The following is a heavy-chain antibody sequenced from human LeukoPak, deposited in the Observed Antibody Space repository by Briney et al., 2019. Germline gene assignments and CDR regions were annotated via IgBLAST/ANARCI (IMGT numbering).Heavy chain of an antibody. CDR3: ARTARAAGYYNVGFDP. Sequence: PETLSLTCTVSGGSISSYYWSWIRQPPGKGLEWIGYIYYSGSTNYNPSLKSRVTISVDTSKNQFSLKLSSVTAADTAVYYCARTARAAGYYNVGFDPWGQGTLVTVSS. CDR2: IYYSGST. CDR1: GGSISSYY. D-gene: IGHD3-9*01. V-gene: IGHV4-59*01. J-gene: IGHJ5*02.